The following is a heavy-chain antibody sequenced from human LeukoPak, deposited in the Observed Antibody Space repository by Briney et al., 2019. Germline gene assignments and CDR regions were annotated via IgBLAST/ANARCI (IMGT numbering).Heavy chain of an antibody. CDR2: ILYDGSNE. CDR1: GFTFSTYA. CDR3: ARGEFSGLDY. V-gene: IGHV3-30-3*01. D-gene: IGHD5-12*01. J-gene: IGHJ4*01. Sequence: GGSLRLSCAASGFTFSTYAMHWVRQAPGKGLEWVAVILYDGSNEHYTDSVRGRFTISRDNPKNTLWLQMNSLAADDTAVYYCARGEFSGLDYWGQGTLVTVSS.